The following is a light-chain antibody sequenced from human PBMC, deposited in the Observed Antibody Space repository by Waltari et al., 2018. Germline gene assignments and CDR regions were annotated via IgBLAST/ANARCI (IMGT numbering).Light chain of an antibody. CDR1: QSVGSY. CDR2: GAS. Sequence: EIVLTQSPATLSLSPGERATLSCRASQSVGSYLVWYQQKPGQAPRLLIYGASYRATGIPARCSGSGSGTDFTLTISSLEPEDFAVYYCQQRSNWFTFGPGTKVDIK. V-gene: IGKV3-11*01. J-gene: IGKJ3*01. CDR3: QQRSNWFT.